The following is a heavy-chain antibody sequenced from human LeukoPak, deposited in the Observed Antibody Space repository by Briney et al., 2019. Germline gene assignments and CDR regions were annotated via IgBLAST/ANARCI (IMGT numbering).Heavy chain of an antibody. CDR1: GGSFSGYY. Sequence: KPSETLSLTCAVYGGSFSGYYWSWIRQPPGKGLEWIGEINHSGSTNYNPSLKSRVTISVDTSKNQFSLKLSSVTAADTAVYYCATAYSGSYLHRFDPWGQGTLVTVSS. V-gene: IGHV4-34*01. J-gene: IGHJ5*02. CDR2: INHSGST. D-gene: IGHD1-26*01. CDR3: ATAYSGSYLHRFDP.